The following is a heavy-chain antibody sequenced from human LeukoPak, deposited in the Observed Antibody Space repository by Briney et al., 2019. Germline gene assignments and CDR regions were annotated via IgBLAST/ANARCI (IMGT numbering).Heavy chain of an antibody. J-gene: IGHJ4*02. D-gene: IGHD2-15*01. CDR2: INPSGGST. Sequence: ASVKVSCKASGYTLTSYYMHWVRQAPGQGLEWMGIINPSGGSTSYAQKFQGRVTMTRDTTISTAYLELSRLTSDDTAVYYCASYPRYVSTPPFDYWGQGTLVTVSS. CDR1: GYTLTSYY. CDR3: ASYPRYVSTPPFDY. V-gene: IGHV1-46*01.